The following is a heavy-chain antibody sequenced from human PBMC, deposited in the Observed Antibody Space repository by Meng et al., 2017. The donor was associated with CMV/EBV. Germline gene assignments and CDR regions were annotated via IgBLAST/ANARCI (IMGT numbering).Heavy chain of an antibody. Sequence: GGSLRLSCAASGFTFSSYAMHWVRQAPGKGLEWVAVISYDGSNKYYADSVKGRFTISRDNSKNTLYLQMNSLRAEDTAVYYCAREYSSGWRRYYYYGMDVWGQGPTVTVSS. CDR2: ISYDGSNK. CDR3: AREYSSGWRRYYYYGMDV. J-gene: IGHJ6*02. D-gene: IGHD6-19*01. CDR1: GFTFSSYA. V-gene: IGHV3-30*04.